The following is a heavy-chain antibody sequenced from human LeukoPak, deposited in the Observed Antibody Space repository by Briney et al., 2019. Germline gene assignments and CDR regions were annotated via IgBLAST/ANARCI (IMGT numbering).Heavy chain of an antibody. D-gene: IGHD3-22*01. CDR1: GFTFSSYW. CDR2: INSDGSST. CDR3: ARISYDSRGYFDY. Sequence: GGSLRLSCADSGFTFSSYWMHWVRQAPGKGLEWVSRINSDGSSTTYADSVEGRFTISRDSAKNTLYLQMNSLRAEDTAVYYCARISYDSRGYFDYWGQGTLVTVSS. J-gene: IGHJ4*02. V-gene: IGHV3-74*01.